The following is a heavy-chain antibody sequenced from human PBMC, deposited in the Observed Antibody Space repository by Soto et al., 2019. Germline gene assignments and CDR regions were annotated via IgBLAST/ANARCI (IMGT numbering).Heavy chain of an antibody. D-gene: IGHD2-15*01. CDR3: ATDPVVNPRFDY. J-gene: IGHJ4*02. CDR2: IVVGSGNT. CDR1: GFTFTSST. V-gene: IGHV1-58*01. Sequence: SVKVSCKASGFTFTSSTVQWARQARGQRLEWIGWIVVGSGNTNYAQKFQERVTITRDMSTSTAYMELSSLRSEDTAVYYCATDPVVNPRFDYWGQGTLVTVSS.